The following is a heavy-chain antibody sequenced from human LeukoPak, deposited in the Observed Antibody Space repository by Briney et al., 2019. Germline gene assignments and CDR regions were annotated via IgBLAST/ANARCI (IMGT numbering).Heavy chain of an antibody. CDR1: GFTFSSYG. Sequence: PGRSLRLSCAASGFTFSSYGMHWVRRVPGKGLEWVALISYDESNKYYVDSVKGRLTITRDNAKNTLYLQMNTLRAEDTAVYYCARSRLEWATISTTTDPFDYWGQGTLVTVSS. CDR2: ISYDESNK. J-gene: IGHJ4*02. D-gene: IGHD5-24*01. V-gene: IGHV3-30*03. CDR3: ARSRLEWATISTTTDPFDY.